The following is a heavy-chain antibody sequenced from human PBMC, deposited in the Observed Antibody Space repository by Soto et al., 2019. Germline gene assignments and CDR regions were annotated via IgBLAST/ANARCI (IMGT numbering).Heavy chain of an antibody. V-gene: IGHV3-30*18. CDR1: GFTFSSYG. CDR2: ISYDGSNK. Sequence: QVQLVESGGGVVQPGRSLRLSCAASGFTFSSYGMHWVRQAPGKGLEWVAVISYDGSNKYYADSVKGRFTISRDNSKNTLYLQMNSLRAEDTAVYYCAKGTHTAAGFDYWGQGTLVTVSS. D-gene: IGHD5-18*01. J-gene: IGHJ4*02. CDR3: AKGTHTAAGFDY.